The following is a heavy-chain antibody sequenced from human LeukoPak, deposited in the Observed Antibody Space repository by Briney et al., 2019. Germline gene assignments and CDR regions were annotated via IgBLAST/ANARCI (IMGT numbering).Heavy chain of an antibody. J-gene: IGHJ4*02. Sequence: ASVKVSCKASGFVFTSYGFTWVRQAPGQGLEWMGWISANDGKTHYSERHQGRVTMTTDTVTSTAYMELRSLRSDDTAVYYCARAGWDYYDSSGYLPLDYWGQGTLVTVSS. CDR1: GFVFTSYG. CDR3: ARAGWDYYDSSGYLPLDY. D-gene: IGHD3-22*01. CDR2: ISANDGKT. V-gene: IGHV1-18*01.